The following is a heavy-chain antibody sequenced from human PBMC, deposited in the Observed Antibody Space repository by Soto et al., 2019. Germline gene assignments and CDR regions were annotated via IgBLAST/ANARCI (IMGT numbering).Heavy chain of an antibody. J-gene: IGHJ4*02. V-gene: IGHV3-33*01. CDR3: ARDGHYYGSGSYYYFDY. CDR2: IWYDGSNK. CDR1: GFTFSSYG. Sequence: GGSLRLSCAASGFTFSSYGMHWVRQAPGKGLEWVAVIWYDGSNKYYADSVKGRFTISRDNSKNTLYLQMNSLRAEDTAVYYCARDGHYYGSGSYYYFDYWGQGTLVTVSS. D-gene: IGHD3-10*01.